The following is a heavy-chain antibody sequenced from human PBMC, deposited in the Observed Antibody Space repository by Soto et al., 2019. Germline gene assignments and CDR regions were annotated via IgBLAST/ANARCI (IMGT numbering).Heavy chain of an antibody. V-gene: IGHV1-69*01. D-gene: IGHD3-10*01. CDR3: AAELSFGKLSVV. Sequence: QVQVVQSGVEVRRPGSSVKVSCKASGDTFKNCVISWVRQAPGQGLEWLGGIIPLFGTTDVAQRLQGRLTITTDESTNTAYMELSRLRSEYKATYYCAAELSFGKLSVVWGQWTTVSVSS. J-gene: IGHJ6*02. CDR2: IIPLFGTT. CDR1: GDTFKNCV.